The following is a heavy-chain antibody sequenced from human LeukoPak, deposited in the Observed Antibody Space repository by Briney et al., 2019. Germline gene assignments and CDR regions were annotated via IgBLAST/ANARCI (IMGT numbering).Heavy chain of an antibody. Sequence: PSETLSLTCTVSGGSISSSSYYWSWIRQPPGKGLEWIGEINHSGSTNYNPSLKSRVTISVDTSKNQFSLKLSSVTAADTAVYYCARGRYCSSTSCYGGDYWGQGTLVTVSS. CDR2: INHSGST. CDR1: GGSISSSSYY. J-gene: IGHJ4*02. CDR3: ARGRYCSSTSCYGGDY. V-gene: IGHV4-39*07. D-gene: IGHD2-2*01.